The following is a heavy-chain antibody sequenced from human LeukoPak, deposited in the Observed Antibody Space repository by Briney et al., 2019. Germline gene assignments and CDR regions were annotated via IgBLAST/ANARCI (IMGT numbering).Heavy chain of an antibody. CDR2: IIPIFGTA. V-gene: IGHV1-69*05. CDR1: GGTFSSYA. J-gene: IGHJ4*02. Sequence: SVKVSCKASGGTFSSYAISWVRQAPGQGLEWMGGIIPIFGTANYAQKFQGRVTITTDESTSTAYMELSSLRSEDTAVYYCARGRSPNSMVYAIGTFDYWGQGTLVTVSS. CDR3: ARGRSPNSMVYAIGTFDY. D-gene: IGHD2-8*01.